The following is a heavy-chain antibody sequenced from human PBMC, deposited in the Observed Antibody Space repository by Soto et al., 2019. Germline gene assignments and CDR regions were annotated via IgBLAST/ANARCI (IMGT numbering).Heavy chain of an antibody. V-gene: IGHV3-21*01. CDR2: ISSSSSYI. J-gene: IGHJ6*02. Sequence: PGGSLKLSCAASGFTFSSYSMNWVRQAPGKGLEWVSSISSSSSYIYYADSVKGRFTISRDNAKNSLYLQMNSLRAEDTAVYYCARDLLAVAGPGGFDYYGMDVWGQGTTVTVSS. CDR3: ARDLLAVAGPGGFDYYGMDV. CDR1: GFTFSSYS. D-gene: IGHD6-19*01.